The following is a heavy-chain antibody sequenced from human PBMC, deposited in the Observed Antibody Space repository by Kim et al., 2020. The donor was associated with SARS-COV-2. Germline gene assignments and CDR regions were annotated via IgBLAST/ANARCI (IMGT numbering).Heavy chain of an antibody. J-gene: IGHJ4*02. D-gene: IGHD6-19*01. Sequence: RYADSVNDRFTTPRDGAKNTLYLEMNSLRAEDTARYFCTRDKVAGLDSWGQGTLVTVSS. V-gene: IGHV3-74*01. CDR3: TRDKVAGLDS.